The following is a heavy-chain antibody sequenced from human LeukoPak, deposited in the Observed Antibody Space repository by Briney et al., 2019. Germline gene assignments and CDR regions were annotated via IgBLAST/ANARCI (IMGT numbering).Heavy chain of an antibody. D-gene: IGHD3-10*01. CDR3: ARGPPRRLLWFGELLYSASFDY. Sequence: SETLSLTCAVYGGSFSGYYWSWIRQPPGKGLEWIGEINHSGSTNYNPSLKSRVTISVDTSKNQFSLKLSSVTAADTAVYYCARGPPRRLLWFGELLYSASFDYWGQGTLVTVSS. V-gene: IGHV4-34*01. CDR2: INHSGST. CDR1: GGSFSGYY. J-gene: IGHJ4*02.